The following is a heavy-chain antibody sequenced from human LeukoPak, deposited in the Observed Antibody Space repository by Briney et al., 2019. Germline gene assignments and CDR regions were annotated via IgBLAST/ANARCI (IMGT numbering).Heavy chain of an antibody. CDR3: ARGTFCSSASCYTPSYFDY. J-gene: IGHJ4*02. CDR2: ITSSSSYM. V-gene: IGHV3-21*01. CDR1: AFTFSNYN. D-gene: IGHD2-2*02. Sequence: GGTLRLSCAASAFTFSNYNMNWVRQAPGKGLEWVSSITSSSSYMYYADSVKGGFTISRDNAKNSLYLQMNSLRAEDTAVYFCARGTFCSSASCYTPSYFDYWGQGTLVTVSS.